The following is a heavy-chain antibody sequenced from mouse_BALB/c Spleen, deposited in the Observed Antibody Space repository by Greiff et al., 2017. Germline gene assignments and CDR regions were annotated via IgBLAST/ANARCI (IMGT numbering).Heavy chain of an antibody. CDR3: ARHPARATFYFDY. V-gene: IGHV5-6*01. D-gene: IGHD3-1*01. Sequence: EVQRVESGGDLVKPGGSLKLSCAASGFTFSSYGMSWVRQTPDKRLEWVATISSGGSYTYYPDSVKGRFTISRDNAKNTLYLQMSSLKSEDTAMYYCARHPARATFYFDYWGQGTTLTVSS. CDR2: ISSGGSYT. CDR1: GFTFSSYG. J-gene: IGHJ2*01.